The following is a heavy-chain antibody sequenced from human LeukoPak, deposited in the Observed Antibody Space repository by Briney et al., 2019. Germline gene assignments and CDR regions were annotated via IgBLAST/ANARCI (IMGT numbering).Heavy chain of an antibody. Sequence: GGSLRLSCAASGFTFSTYGMNWVRRAPGKGLEWVSAISGRDGSTYYADSLKGRFTISRDNYKNTLYLQMNSLRAEDTAVYYCAKVDYYDSSGNYPNWFDPWGQGTLVTVSS. V-gene: IGHV3-23*01. J-gene: IGHJ5*02. CDR2: ISGRDGST. CDR3: AKVDYYDSSGNYPNWFDP. D-gene: IGHD3-22*01. CDR1: GFTFSTYG.